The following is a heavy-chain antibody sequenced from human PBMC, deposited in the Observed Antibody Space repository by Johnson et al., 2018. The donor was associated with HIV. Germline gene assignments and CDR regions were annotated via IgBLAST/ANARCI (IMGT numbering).Heavy chain of an antibody. CDR1: GFTFSSYA. CDR3: AKDRTSAQSAFDI. V-gene: IGHV3-23*04. J-gene: IGHJ3*02. CDR2: ISGSGGST. D-gene: IGHD1-1*01. Sequence: MLLVESGGGVVQPGGSLRLSCAASGFTFSSYAMSWVRQAPGKGLEWVSAISGSGGSTYYADSVKGRFTIARDNSKNTLYLQMNSLRAEDTAVYYCAKDRTSAQSAFDIWGQGTMVTVSS.